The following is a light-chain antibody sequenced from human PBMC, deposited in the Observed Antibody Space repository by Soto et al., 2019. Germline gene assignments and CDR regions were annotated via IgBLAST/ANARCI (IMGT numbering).Light chain of an antibody. CDR2: GAS. CDR1: QSVSSN. CDR3: QQYNNWPLYT. J-gene: IGKJ2*01. V-gene: IGKV3-15*01. Sequence: EIVMTQSPATLSVSPGERATLSCRASQSVSSNLAWYQQKFGQPPRLLIYGASTRATGIPARFRGSGSGTEFTLTISSLQSEDFAVYYCQQYNNWPLYTFGQGTKLEIK.